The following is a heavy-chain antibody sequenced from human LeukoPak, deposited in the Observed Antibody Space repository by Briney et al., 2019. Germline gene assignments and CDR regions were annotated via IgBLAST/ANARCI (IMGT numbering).Heavy chain of an antibody. CDR1: GYTFTSYY. CDR2: INPSGGST. Sequence: ASVKVSCKASGYTFTSYYMHWVRQAPGQGLEWMGIINPSGGSTSYAQKFQGRVTMTRDMSTSTVYMELGSLRSEDTAVYYCARDKAAAGTVNWFDPWGQGTLVTVSS. D-gene: IGHD6-13*01. CDR3: ARDKAAAGTVNWFDP. V-gene: IGHV1-46*01. J-gene: IGHJ5*02.